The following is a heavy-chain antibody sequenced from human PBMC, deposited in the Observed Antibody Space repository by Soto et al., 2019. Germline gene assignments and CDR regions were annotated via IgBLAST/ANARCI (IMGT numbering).Heavy chain of an antibody. V-gene: IGHV3-66*01. Sequence: HLGGSLRLSCAASGFTVSSNYMSWVRQAPGKGLEWVSVIYSGGSTYYADSVKGRFTISRDNSKNTLYLQMNSLRAEDTAVYYCARDHAYGSGLDVWGKGTTVTVSS. J-gene: IGHJ6*04. D-gene: IGHD3-10*01. CDR3: ARDHAYGSGLDV. CDR2: IYSGGST. CDR1: GFTVSSNY.